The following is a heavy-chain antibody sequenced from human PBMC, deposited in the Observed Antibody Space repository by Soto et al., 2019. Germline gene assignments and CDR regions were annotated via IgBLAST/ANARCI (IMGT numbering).Heavy chain of an antibody. CDR3: ASWLLREHAFDI. Sequence: DVQLVESGGGLIQPGGSLRLSCAASGFTFSGKKYLTWVRQAPGKGLEWVSGLYSTYDTYYADSVKGRFSTSKDNSKNTFYLQLNSLRPDDTAVYYCASWLLREHAFDIWGLGTMVTVSS. CDR1: GFTFSGKKY. J-gene: IGHJ3*02. V-gene: IGHV3-53*01. D-gene: IGHD2-15*01. CDR2: LYSTYDT.